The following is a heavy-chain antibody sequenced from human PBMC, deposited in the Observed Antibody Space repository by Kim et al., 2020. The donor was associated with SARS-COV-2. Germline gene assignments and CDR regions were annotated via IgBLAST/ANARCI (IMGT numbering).Heavy chain of an antibody. Sequence: GGSLRLSCAASGFTFTNYGIHWVRQAPGKGLEWVASILHDGTNKYYAESVKGRFTISKDNSKNTLYLQMNNLRGEDTAVYYCAKQGYETSVVTSYLDHWGQGTLVAVSS. V-gene: IGHV3-30*18. CDR3: AKQGYETSVVTSYLDH. J-gene: IGHJ4*02. D-gene: IGHD3-16*02. CDR1: GFTFTNYG. CDR2: ILHDGTNK.